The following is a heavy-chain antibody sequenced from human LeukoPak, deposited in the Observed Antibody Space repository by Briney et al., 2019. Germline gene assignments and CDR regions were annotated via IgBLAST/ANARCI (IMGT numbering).Heavy chain of an antibody. CDR3: VRDSPTVGGYGMDV. CDR2: IYNSGRT. Sequence: PGGSLRLSCAASGFIVSSSYMSWVRQAPGKGLERVSLIYNSGRTYYADSVKGRFTISRDNSKNTLHLQMNSLRADDSAVYFCVRDSPTVGGYGMDVWGQGTTVTVSS. D-gene: IGHD1-26*01. V-gene: IGHV3-53*01. CDR1: GFIVSSSY. J-gene: IGHJ6*02.